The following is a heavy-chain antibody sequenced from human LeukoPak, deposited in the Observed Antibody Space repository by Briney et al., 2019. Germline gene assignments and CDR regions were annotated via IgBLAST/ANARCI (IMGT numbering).Heavy chain of an antibody. D-gene: IGHD4-17*01. CDR2: INPNSGGT. V-gene: IGHV1-2*06. CDR3: ATDYGDYESGY. CDR1: GYTFTDYY. Sequence: SVTLSCNASGYTFTDYYMHWVRHAPGPGLDWMGRINPNSGGTDYAQKFQGRVTMTRDTSISTAYMELSRLRSDDTAVYYCATDYGDYESGYWGQGTLVTVSS. J-gene: IGHJ4*02.